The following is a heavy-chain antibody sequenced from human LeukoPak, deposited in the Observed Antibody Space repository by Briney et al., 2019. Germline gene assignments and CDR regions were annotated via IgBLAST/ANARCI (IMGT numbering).Heavy chain of an antibody. CDR3: ARDLVYDSSGYYFGDAFDI. D-gene: IGHD3-22*01. Sequence: GGSLRLSCAASGFTFSSHSMNWVRQAPGKGLEWVSYISSSSSTIYYADSVKGRFTISRDNAKNSLYLQMNSLRAEDTAVYYCARDLVYDSSGYYFGDAFDIWGQGTMVTVSS. J-gene: IGHJ3*02. CDR2: ISSSSSTI. CDR1: GFTFSSHS. V-gene: IGHV3-48*01.